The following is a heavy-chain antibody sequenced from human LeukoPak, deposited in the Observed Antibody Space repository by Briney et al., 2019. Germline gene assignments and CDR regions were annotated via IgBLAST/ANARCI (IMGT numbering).Heavy chain of an antibody. D-gene: IGHD1-26*01. V-gene: IGHV4-39*01. Sequence: SETLSLTCTVSGASISSSNYFWGWIRQTPGQGLEWIGSIYYSGTTYYNPSLQSRVTISVDTSKNQFSLKMSSVTAADTAVYYCARPRSGSIKSAFDIWGQGTMVTDSS. J-gene: IGHJ3*02. CDR1: GASISSSNYF. CDR3: ARPRSGSIKSAFDI. CDR2: IYYSGTT.